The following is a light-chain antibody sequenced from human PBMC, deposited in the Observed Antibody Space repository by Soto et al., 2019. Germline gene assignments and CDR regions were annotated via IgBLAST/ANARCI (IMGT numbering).Light chain of an antibody. CDR1: SSDIGGYDF. CDR3: TSYASSSTHVV. J-gene: IGLJ2*01. Sequence: QSALTQPASVSGSPGQSITLSCTGTSSDIGGYDFVSWYQRYPGKAPKLIIYDVNNRPSGVSNRFSGSKSGNTASLTISGLQAEEEADYYCTSYASSSTHVVFGGGTKVTVL. V-gene: IGLV2-14*01. CDR2: DVN.